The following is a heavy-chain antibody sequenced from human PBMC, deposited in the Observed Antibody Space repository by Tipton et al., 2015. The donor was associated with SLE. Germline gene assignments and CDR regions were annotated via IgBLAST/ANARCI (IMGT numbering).Heavy chain of an antibody. CDR3: ARAYYGSGFDAFDI. CDR1: GGSISSGSYY. Sequence: TLSLTCTVSGGSISSGSYYWSWIRQPAGKGLEWIGRIYTSGSANYNPSLKSRVTISLDTSKNQFSLKLNSVTAADTAVYYCARAYYGSGFDAFDIWGQGTMVTVSS. V-gene: IGHV4-61*02. J-gene: IGHJ3*02. CDR2: IYTSGSA. D-gene: IGHD3-10*01.